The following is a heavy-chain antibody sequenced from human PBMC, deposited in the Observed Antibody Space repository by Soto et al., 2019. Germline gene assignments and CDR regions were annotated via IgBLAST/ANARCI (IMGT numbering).Heavy chain of an antibody. Sequence: EVQLVESGGGLVQPGGSLRLSCAASGFTFSGYWMHWVRQARGKGLVWVSRIDGDGSRTNYADSVKGRFTISRDNAKNTLYLQMNSLRAEDTAVYYCARELASYNDYWGQGTLVTVSS. V-gene: IGHV3-74*01. CDR1: GFTFSGYW. J-gene: IGHJ4*02. CDR3: ARELASYNDY. D-gene: IGHD1-1*01. CDR2: IDGDGSRT.